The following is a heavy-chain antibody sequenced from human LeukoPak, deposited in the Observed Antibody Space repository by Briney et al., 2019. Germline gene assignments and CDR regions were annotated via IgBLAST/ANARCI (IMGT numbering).Heavy chain of an antibody. Sequence: GASVKVSCKASGYTFTGYYMHWVRQAPGQGLEWMGWINPNRGGTNYAQKFQGRVTMTRDTSISTAYMELSRLRSDDTAVYYCARVGNRIAASFDYLGQGTLVTVSS. D-gene: IGHD6-13*01. CDR2: INPNRGGT. J-gene: IGHJ4*02. V-gene: IGHV1-2*02. CDR1: GYTFTGYY. CDR3: ARVGNRIAASFDY.